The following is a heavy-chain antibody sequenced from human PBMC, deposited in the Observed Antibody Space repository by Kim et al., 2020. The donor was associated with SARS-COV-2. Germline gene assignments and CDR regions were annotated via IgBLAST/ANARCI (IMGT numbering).Heavy chain of an antibody. V-gene: IGHV1-18*01. CDR3: AREGTYYYESGGSPVHNYGMDV. Sequence: ASVKVSCKASGYNFKTSGISWVRQAPGQGLEWMGWISGLIGNTNYAEKIEGRITLTIDADTTTAYMELRSLRSDDTALYYCAREGTYYYESGGSPVHNYGMDVWGQGTTVIVS. D-gene: IGHD3-22*01. J-gene: IGHJ6*02. CDR2: ISGLIGNT. CDR1: GYNFKTSG.